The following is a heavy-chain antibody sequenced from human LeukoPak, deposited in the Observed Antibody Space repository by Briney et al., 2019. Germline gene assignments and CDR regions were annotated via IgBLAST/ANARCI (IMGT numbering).Heavy chain of an antibody. Sequence: SETLSLTCSVSGASISGYYWSWIRQPPGKGLECIGYIYSSGSTTYNPSLKSRVTMSVDTSENHISLKVRSVTAADTALYYCARAHTSSWYMDYWGQGTPVTVSS. D-gene: IGHD6-13*01. CDR1: GASISGYY. V-gene: IGHV4-59*01. CDR3: ARAHTSSWYMDY. J-gene: IGHJ4*02. CDR2: IYSSGST.